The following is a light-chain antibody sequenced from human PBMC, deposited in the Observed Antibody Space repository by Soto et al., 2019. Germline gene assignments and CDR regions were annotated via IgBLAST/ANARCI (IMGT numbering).Light chain of an antibody. CDR2: WAS. Sequence: DFVLTQHPASLPVSLGERPDTICKTSQRLLYTSNNKNYLAWYQQKPGQPPRLLIYWASTRESGVPDRFSGSGSGTDFTLTVKSLKAEDVAVYYCQKYYDSPRKKLGQGPKVDLK. V-gene: IGKV4-1*01. CDR1: QRLLYTSNNKNY. J-gene: IGKJ1*01. CDR3: QKYYDSPRKK.